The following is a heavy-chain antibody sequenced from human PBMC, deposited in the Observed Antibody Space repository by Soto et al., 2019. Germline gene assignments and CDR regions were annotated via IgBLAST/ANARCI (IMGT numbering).Heavy chain of an antibody. J-gene: IGHJ4*02. V-gene: IGHV3-7*03. CDR2: IKYDGSEK. Sequence: GGSLRLSCAASGFTFSSYWMSWVRQAPGRGLEWMANIKYDGSEKYYVDSVKGRLTISRDNAKNSLYLQMNSLRAEDTAVYYCASSPHKDSRPHYRGQGTLVTVSS. CDR3: ASSPHKDSRPHY. CDR1: GFTFSSYW. D-gene: IGHD3-22*01.